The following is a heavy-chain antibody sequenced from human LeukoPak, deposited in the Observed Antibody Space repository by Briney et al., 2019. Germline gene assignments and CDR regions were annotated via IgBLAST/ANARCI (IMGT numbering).Heavy chain of an antibody. CDR3: ARGLRYCSGGSCYPTRDY. Sequence: ASVKVSCKASGYTFTSYDINWVRQVTGQGLEWMGWMNPNSGNTGYAQKFQGRVTMTRNTSISTAYMELSSLRSEDTAVYYCARGLRYCSGGSCYPTRDYWGQGTLVTVSS. V-gene: IGHV1-8*01. CDR1: GYTFTSYD. CDR2: MNPNSGNT. D-gene: IGHD2-15*01. J-gene: IGHJ4*02.